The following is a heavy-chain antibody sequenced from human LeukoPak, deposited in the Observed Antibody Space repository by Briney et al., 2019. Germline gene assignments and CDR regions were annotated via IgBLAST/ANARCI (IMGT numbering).Heavy chain of an antibody. V-gene: IGHV4-38-2*02. J-gene: IGHJ4*02. D-gene: IGHD1-26*01. CDR3: ARDNSIVGAIGY. Sequence: SETLSLTCTVSGYSISSGYYWGWIRQPPGKGLEWIGCIYHSGSTYYNPSLKSRVTISVDTSKNQFSLKLSSVTAADTAVYYCARDNSIVGAIGYWGQGTLVTVSS. CDR1: GYSISSGYY. CDR2: IYHSGST.